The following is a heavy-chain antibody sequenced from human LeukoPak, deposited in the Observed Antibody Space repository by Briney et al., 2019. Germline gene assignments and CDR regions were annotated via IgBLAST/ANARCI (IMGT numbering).Heavy chain of an antibody. D-gene: IGHD2-2*01. J-gene: IGHJ4*02. V-gene: IGHV3-64D*06. CDR1: GFTFSSYA. CDR2: ISSNGGST. Sequence: GGFLRLSCSASGFTFSSYAMHWVRQAPGKGLEYVSAISSNGGSTYYADSVKGRFTISRDNSKNTLYLQMSSLRAEDTAVYYCVKVTDQLLLDYWGQGTLVTVSS. CDR3: VKVTDQLLLDY.